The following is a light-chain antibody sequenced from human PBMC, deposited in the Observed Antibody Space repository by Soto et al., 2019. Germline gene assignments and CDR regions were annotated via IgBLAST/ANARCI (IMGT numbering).Light chain of an antibody. CDR3: QQYNSYPST. CDR1: QTMSSW. CDR2: DAS. V-gene: IGKV1-5*01. Sequence: DIQMTQSPSTLSGSVGDRVTITCRASQTMSSWLAWYQQKPGKPPKLLIYDASTLESGVPSRFSGSGSGTEFTLTISSLQPDDFATYCCQQYNSYPSTFGQGTKVDI. J-gene: IGKJ1*01.